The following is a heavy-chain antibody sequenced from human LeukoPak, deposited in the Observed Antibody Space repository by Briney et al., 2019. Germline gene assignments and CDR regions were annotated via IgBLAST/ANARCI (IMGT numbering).Heavy chain of an antibody. CDR1: GYTFTSYD. CDR3: SRGPTLVRGVIMPDSVGGMDV. V-gene: IGHV1-8*02. J-gene: IGHJ6*02. CDR2: MNPNSGNT. D-gene: IGHD3-10*01. Sequence: ASVKVSCKASGYTFTSYDINWVRQAPGQGLEWMGWMNPNSGNTRYAQKVQGRITMTRDTSISTAYMELSSLRSEDTAVYYCSRGPTLVRGVIMPDSVGGMDVCGQGTTVTVSS.